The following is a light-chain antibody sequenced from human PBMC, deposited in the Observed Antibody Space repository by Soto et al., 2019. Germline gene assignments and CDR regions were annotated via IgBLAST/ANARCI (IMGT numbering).Light chain of an antibody. CDR1: QSVSRY. Sequence: EIVLTQSPATLSLSPGERATLSCRASQSVSRYLAWYQQTPGQAPRLLIYDASNRATGIPARFSGSGSGTDFTLTISSLETEDFAVYYCQQRSDWPSTFGGGTKVQSK. CDR2: DAS. V-gene: IGKV3-11*01. J-gene: IGKJ4*01. CDR3: QQRSDWPST.